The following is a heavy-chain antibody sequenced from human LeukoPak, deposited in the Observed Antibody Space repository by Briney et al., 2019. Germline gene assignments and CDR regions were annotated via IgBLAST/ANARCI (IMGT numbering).Heavy chain of an antibody. Sequence: GGSLRLSCVASGFSFSRDSMNWVRQAPGKGLEWISYISYDSMIKYYADSVRGRFTISRDSAKDSLYLQMHSLRAEDTAVYYCASHGRLYSSSWYEVYWGQGTLVTVSS. CDR3: ASHGRLYSSSWYEVY. V-gene: IGHV3-48*01. CDR2: ISYDSMIK. D-gene: IGHD6-13*01. CDR1: GFSFSRDS. J-gene: IGHJ4*02.